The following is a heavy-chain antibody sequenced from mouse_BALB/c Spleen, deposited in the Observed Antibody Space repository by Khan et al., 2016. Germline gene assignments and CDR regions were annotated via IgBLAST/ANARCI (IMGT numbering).Heavy chain of an antibody. CDR3: ARHDDYFDY. CDR1: GFTFSDYY. CDR2: ISNGGGST. D-gene: IGHD2-3*01. J-gene: IGHJ2*01. V-gene: IGHV5-12*02. Sequence: EVALVESGGGLVQPGGSLKLSCATSGFTFSDYYMYWVRQTPEKRLEWVAYISNGGGSTYYPDTVKGRFTISRDNDKNTLYLQMSRLKSEDTAMYYCARHDDYFDYWGQGTTLTVSS.